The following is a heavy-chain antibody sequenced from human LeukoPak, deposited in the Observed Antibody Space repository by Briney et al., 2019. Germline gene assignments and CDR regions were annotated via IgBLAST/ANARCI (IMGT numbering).Heavy chain of an antibody. J-gene: IGHJ4*02. V-gene: IGHV4-34*01. Sequence: PSETLSLTCAVYGGSFSGYYWSWIRQPPGKGLEWITSIYRDGDATYNPSLKSRVSSSVDTSKNQLFLTLTSVTAADTAMYYCVRGHRDNWLLDFAHWGQGTLVTVSS. D-gene: IGHD1-20*01. CDR2: IYRDGDA. CDR1: GGSFSGYY. CDR3: VRGHRDNWLLDFAH.